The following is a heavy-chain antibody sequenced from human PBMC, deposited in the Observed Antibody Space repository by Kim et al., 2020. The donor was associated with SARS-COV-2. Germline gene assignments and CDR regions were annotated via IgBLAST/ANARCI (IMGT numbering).Heavy chain of an antibody. CDR2: ISYSGTS. CDR1: GGSITNFY. V-gene: IGHV4-59*13. J-gene: IGHJ5*02. Sequence: SETLSLTCTVSGGSITNFYWGWIRQPPGKGLEWIGYISYSGTSNYNPSLTSRVTISVDTSKTQFSLYLRSVTAADTAVYYCVTDRFDAFGCDPWGQGTLVTVSS. CDR3: VTDRFDAFGCDP. D-gene: IGHD2-2*01.